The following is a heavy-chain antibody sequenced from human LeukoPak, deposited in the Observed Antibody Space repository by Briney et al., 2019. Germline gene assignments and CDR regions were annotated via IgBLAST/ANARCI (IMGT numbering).Heavy chain of an antibody. CDR2: IYHSGTT. CDR3: ARAELAAAGTYDYFDY. J-gene: IGHJ4*02. V-gene: IGHV4-4*02. CDR1: GGSISSSNW. Sequence: PSETLSLTCAVSGGSISSSNWWSWVRQPAGKGLEWIGEIYHSGTTNYNPSLQSRVTISVDTSKNQFSLKLSSVTAADTAVYYCARAELAAAGTYDYFDYWGQGTLVTVSS. D-gene: IGHD6-13*01.